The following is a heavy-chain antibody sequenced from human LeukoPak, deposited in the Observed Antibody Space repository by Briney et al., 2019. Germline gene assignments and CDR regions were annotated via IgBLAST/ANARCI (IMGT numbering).Heavy chain of an antibody. D-gene: IGHD2-15*01. V-gene: IGHV4-39*01. CDR1: GGSIISNNNY. Sequence: PSETLSLTCTVSGGSIISNNNYWGWSRQSPGKGLEWIASVNDRGSTYYNMSLKSRVTISVDTSMNQSSLKLSSVTAADTAVYYCARHGDCSSSSCYVTWFDYWGQGTLVTVSS. J-gene: IGHJ4*02. CDR2: VNDRGST. CDR3: ARHGDCSSSSCYVTWFDY.